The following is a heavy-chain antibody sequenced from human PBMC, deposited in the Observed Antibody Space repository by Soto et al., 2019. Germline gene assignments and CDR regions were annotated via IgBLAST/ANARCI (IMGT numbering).Heavy chain of an antibody. D-gene: IGHD3-10*01. CDR2: IKEDGSEK. J-gene: IGHJ4*02. Sequence: EVQLVESGGVLVKPGGSLGLSCAASGLTFSNYWLSWVRQAPGKGLEWVANIKEDGSEKNYVDSVKGRFTISRDNAKNSLYLQMNSLRAEDTAVYYCARSGSEIDYWGQGTLVTVSS. CDR1: GLTFSNYW. V-gene: IGHV3-7*01. CDR3: ARSGSEIDY.